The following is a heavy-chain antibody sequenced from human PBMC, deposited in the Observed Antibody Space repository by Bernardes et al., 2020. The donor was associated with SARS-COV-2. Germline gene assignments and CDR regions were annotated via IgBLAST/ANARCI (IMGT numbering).Heavy chain of an antibody. CDR1: GYSFTSQW. CDR3: VRHLEGWFDP. J-gene: IGHJ5*02. Sequence: GESLKISCQGSGYSFTSQWISWVRQVPGKGLEWMGRIDPIDSYTQYSPSFQGHVTISADKSISTAYLHWTSLRASDTAIYYCVRHLEGWFDPWGQGSLVTVSS. CDR2: IDPIDSYT. V-gene: IGHV5-10-1*01.